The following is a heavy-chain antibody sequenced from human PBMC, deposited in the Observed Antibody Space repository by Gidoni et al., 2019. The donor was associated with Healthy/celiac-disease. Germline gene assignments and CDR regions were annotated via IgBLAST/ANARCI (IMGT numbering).Heavy chain of an antibody. D-gene: IGHD3-22*01. J-gene: IGHJ3*02. CDR2: IKSKTDGGTT. V-gene: IGHV3-15*01. Sequence: EVQLVESGGGLVKPGGSLRLSCAASAFTFSNAWMHGVRQAPGKGLEWVGRIKSKTDGGTTDYAAPVKGRFTISRDDSKNTLYLQMNSLKTEDTAVYYCTTADYYDSSGYYYVAFDIWGQGTMVTVSS. CDR3: TTADYYDSSGYYYVAFDI. CDR1: AFTFSNAW.